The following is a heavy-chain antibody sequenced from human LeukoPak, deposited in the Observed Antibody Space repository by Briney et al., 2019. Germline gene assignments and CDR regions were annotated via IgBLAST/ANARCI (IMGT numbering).Heavy chain of an antibody. CDR3: ARGDRYYDSGDY. V-gene: IGHV1-2*02. J-gene: IGHJ4*02. CDR2: INPNSGGT. Sequence: ASVKVSCKASGYTFTGYYMHWVRQAPGQGLEWMGWINPNSGGTNYAQKFQGRVTMTTDTSISTAYMELRRLTSDDTAVYYCARGDRYYDSGDYWGQGTLVTVSS. CDR1: GYTFTGYY. D-gene: IGHD3-22*01.